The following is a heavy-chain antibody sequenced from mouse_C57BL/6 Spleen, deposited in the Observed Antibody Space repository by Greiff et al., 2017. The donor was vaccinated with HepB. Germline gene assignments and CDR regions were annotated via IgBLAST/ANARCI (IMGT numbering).Heavy chain of an antibody. J-gene: IGHJ4*01. CDR3: ARDGYGNYVDYAMDY. Sequence: EVMLVESGGGLVKPGGSLKLSCAASGFTFSSYAMSWVRQTPEKRLEWVATISDGGSYTYYPDNVKGRFTISRDNAKNNLYLQMSHLKSEDTAMYYCARDGYGNYVDYAMDYWGQGTSVTVSS. CDR2: ISDGGSYT. CDR1: GFTFSSYA. D-gene: IGHD2-10*02. V-gene: IGHV5-4*01.